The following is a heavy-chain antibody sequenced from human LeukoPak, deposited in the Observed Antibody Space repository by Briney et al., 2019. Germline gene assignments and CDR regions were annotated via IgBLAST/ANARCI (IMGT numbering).Heavy chain of an antibody. Sequence: PSETLSLTCAVSGGSISSSNWWSWVRQPPGKGLEWIGEIYHSGSTNYNPSLKSRVTISVDKSKNQFSLKLSSVTAADTAVYYCARVYVWGSYRTFDYWGQGTLVTVSS. CDR1: GGSISSSNW. CDR2: IYHSGST. J-gene: IGHJ4*02. D-gene: IGHD3-16*02. V-gene: IGHV4-4*02. CDR3: ARVYVWGSYRTFDY.